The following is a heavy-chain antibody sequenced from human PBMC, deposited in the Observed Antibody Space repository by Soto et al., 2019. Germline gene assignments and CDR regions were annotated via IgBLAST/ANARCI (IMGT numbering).Heavy chain of an antibody. CDR3: AGAVDTAMGPPYYYYGMDV. CDR2: IYYSGST. CDR1: GGSISSGGYY. D-gene: IGHD5-18*01. Sequence: QVQLQESGPGLVKPSQTLSLTCTVSGGSISSGGYYWSWIRQHPGKGLEWIGYIYYSGSTYYHPSLKSRVTISVYTSNNQFSLQLSSVTAADPAVYYCAGAVDTAMGPPYYYYGMDVWGQGTTVTVSS. V-gene: IGHV4-31*03. J-gene: IGHJ6*02.